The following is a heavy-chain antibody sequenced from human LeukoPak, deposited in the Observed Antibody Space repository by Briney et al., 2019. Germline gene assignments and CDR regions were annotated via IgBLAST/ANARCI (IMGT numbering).Heavy chain of an antibody. CDR1: GYTFTDYY. CDR2: INPNSGGT. Sequence: ASVKVSCRASGYTFTDYYVHWVRQAPGQGLEWMGWINPNSGGTSYAQKFQGRVTMTRDTSVSTAYMELSRLTSDDTAVYYCARSGVVVAATVNGDWFDPWGQGTLVTVSS. D-gene: IGHD2-15*01. CDR3: ARSGVVVAATVNGDWFDP. V-gene: IGHV1-2*02. J-gene: IGHJ5*02.